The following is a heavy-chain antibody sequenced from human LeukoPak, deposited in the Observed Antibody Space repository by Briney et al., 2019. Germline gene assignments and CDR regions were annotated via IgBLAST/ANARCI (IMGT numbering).Heavy chain of an antibody. CDR3: ARNYYGSGSYYALDI. CDR2: IRSNGGST. D-gene: IGHD3-10*01. V-gene: IGHV3-64*01. CDR1: GFTFSSYA. J-gene: IGHJ3*02. Sequence: HPGGSLRLSCAASGFTFSSYAMHWVRQAPGKGLEYVSAIRSNGGSTYYANSVKGRFTISRHNSKNTLYLQMNSLRVEDTAVYYCARNYYGSGSYYALDIWGQGTMVTVSS.